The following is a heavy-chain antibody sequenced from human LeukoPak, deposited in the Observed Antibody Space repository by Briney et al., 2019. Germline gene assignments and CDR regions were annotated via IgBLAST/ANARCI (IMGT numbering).Heavy chain of an antibody. CDR2: ISSSGGTT. D-gene: IGHD3-10*01. CDR3: ARDASMVRGVRFDY. Sequence: GGSLRLSCAASGFTFSSYEMNWVRQAPGKGLEWVSYISSSGGTTYYADSVKGRFTISRDNAKNSLYLQMNSLRAEDTAVYYCARDASMVRGVRFDYWGQGTLVTVSS. V-gene: IGHV3-48*03. CDR1: GFTFSSYE. J-gene: IGHJ4*02.